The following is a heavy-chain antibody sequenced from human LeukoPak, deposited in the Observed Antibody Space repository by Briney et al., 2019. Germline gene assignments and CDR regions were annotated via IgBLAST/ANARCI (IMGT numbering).Heavy chain of an antibody. CDR3: ARLSSGWCDDFDI. V-gene: IGHV1-2*06. J-gene: IGHJ3*02. D-gene: IGHD6-19*01. Sequence: ASVKVSCKASGYTFTAYYMHWVRQAPGQGLEWVGRINPNSGGTNYAQRFQGRVTMTRDTSISTAYMEMRRLKSDDTAVYYCARLSSGWCDDFDIWGQGTMVTVSS. CDR2: INPNSGGT. CDR1: GYTFTAYY.